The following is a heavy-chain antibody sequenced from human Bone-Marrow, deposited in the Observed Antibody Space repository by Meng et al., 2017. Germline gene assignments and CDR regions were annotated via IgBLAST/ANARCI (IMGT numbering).Heavy chain of an antibody. CDR1: GGSISSGNHY. Sequence: QGQLQGPGPGRVKPSQTLSLTCTVSGGSISSGNHYWSWIRQHPGKGLEYIGYIYYSGSTYYNPSLKSRVIISVDTSKNQFSLRLNSVTAADTAVYYCASLYGDSPVWYLDLWGRGTLVTVSS. D-gene: IGHD4-17*01. CDR3: ASLYGDSPVWYLDL. J-gene: IGHJ2*01. CDR2: IYYSGST. V-gene: IGHV4-31*03.